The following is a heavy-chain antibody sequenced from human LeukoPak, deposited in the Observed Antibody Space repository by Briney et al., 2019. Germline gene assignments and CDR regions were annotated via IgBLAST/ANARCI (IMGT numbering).Heavy chain of an antibody. V-gene: IGHV1-2*02. D-gene: IGHD3-22*01. CDR3: ARDPAIYYESDYYFDN. CDR2: INPSTSGT. J-gene: IGHJ4*02. CDR1: GYTFTGYY. Sequence: ASVKLSCRASGYTFTGYYMHWIRQAPGQGLEWMGWINPSTSGTNYAQKFQGRVTMTRDTSITTVYMELTSLRSDNTAVYYCARDPAIYYESDYYFDNWGQGTLVTVSS.